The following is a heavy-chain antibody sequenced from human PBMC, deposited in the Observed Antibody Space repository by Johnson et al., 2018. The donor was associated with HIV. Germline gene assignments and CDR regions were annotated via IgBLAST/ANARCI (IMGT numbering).Heavy chain of an antibody. Sequence: QVQLVESGGGVVQRGGSLRLACAASGFIFSSYGMHWVRQAPGKGLEWVAFIRFDGSNKYYTDSVRGRFTISRDNSKNTLYLQMNSLRDEDTAVYYCARGEDYGGNFGALDIWGQGTMVTVSS. CDR2: IRFDGSNK. J-gene: IGHJ3*02. D-gene: IGHD4-23*01. V-gene: IGHV3-30*02. CDR1: GFIFSSYG. CDR3: ARGEDYGGNFGALDI.